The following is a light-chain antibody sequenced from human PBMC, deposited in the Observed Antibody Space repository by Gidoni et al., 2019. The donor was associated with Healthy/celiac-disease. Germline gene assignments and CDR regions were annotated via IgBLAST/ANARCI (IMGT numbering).Light chain of an antibody. CDR3: QQYGSSRT. CDR2: GAS. Sequence: EIVLTQSPGTLSLSPGERATLSCRASQSVSSSYLAWYQQKPGQAPRLLIHGASSRAPGIPDRFSGSGSGTDFTLTISRLEPEDFAVYYCQQYGSSRTFGQGTKVEIK. V-gene: IGKV3-20*01. J-gene: IGKJ1*01. CDR1: QSVSSSY.